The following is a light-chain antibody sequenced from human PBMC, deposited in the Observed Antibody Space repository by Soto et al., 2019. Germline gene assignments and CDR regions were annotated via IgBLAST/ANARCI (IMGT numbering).Light chain of an antibody. CDR3: CSYAGSYTVV. CDR2: DVS. J-gene: IGLJ2*01. CDR1: TSDIGAYDY. V-gene: IGLV2-14*01. Sequence: QSALTQPASVSASPGQSITITCTGTTSDIGAYDYVSWYQQHPGKAPELIIYDVSNRPSGVSNRFSGSKSGNTASLTISGLQAEDEADYYCCSYAGSYTVVFGGGTKLTVL.